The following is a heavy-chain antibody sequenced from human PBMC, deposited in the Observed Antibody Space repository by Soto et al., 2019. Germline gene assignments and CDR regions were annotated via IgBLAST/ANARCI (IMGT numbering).Heavy chain of an antibody. J-gene: IGHJ4*02. Sequence: QVELVQSGAEVKNPGASVTVSCKASGEFFTTYGISWVRQAPGQGLEWMGWISTYNTNTNYAPKFQGRLLLTADTSTTTAHMELRSLRPDDTAVYYCARWAGRVRDFGGPFDYWGQGSLVAVSP. CDR3: ARWAGRVRDFGGPFDY. V-gene: IGHV1-18*04. CDR2: ISTYNTNT. CDR1: GEFFTTYG. D-gene: IGHD4-17*01.